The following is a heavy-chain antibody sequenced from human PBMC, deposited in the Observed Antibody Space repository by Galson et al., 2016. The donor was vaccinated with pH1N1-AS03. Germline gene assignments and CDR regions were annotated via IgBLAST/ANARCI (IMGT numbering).Heavy chain of an antibody. V-gene: IGHV3-33*01. D-gene: IGHD3-22*01. J-gene: IGHJ4*02. Sequence: SLRLSCAASGFTINKYGMHWVRQAPGKGLEWVAIIWNDGGTTHYADSAKGRFTISRDNSKNTLYLQINSLRAEDTAVYYCVRDDDSSGYYPDSWGRGTLVTVSS. CDR1: GFTINKYG. CDR3: VRDDDSSGYYPDS. CDR2: IWNDGGTT.